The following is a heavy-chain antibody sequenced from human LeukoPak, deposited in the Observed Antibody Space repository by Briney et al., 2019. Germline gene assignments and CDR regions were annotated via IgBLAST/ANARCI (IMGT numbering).Heavy chain of an antibody. CDR2: ISSSSSYI. Sequence: AGGSLRLSCAASGFTFSRYSMNWVRQAPGKGLEWVSSISSSSSYIYYADSVKGRFTISRDNAKNSLYLQMNSLRAEDTAVYYCARAPKFRLVGVPKGPFDPWGQGTLVTVSS. CDR1: GFTFSRYS. V-gene: IGHV3-21*04. CDR3: ARAPKFRLVGVPKGPFDP. D-gene: IGHD1-26*01. J-gene: IGHJ5*02.